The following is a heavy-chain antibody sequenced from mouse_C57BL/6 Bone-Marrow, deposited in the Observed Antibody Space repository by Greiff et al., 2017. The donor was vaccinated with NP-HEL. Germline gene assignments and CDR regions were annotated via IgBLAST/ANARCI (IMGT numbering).Heavy chain of an antibody. Sequence: VQLQQSGAELVRPGASVTLSCKASGYTFTDYEMHWVKQTPVHGLEWIGAIDPETGGTTYNQKLKGKAIMTADKSSSTAYMVLRSLTSDDSAVYYCTRRTVGAMDYWGQGTSVTVSS. J-gene: IGHJ4*01. CDR2: IDPETGGT. D-gene: IGHD1-1*01. CDR3: TRRTVGAMDY. CDR1: GYTFTDYE. V-gene: IGHV1-15*01.